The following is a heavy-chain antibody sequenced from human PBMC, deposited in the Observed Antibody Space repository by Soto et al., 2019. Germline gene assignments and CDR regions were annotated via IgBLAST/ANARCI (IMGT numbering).Heavy chain of an antibody. CDR3: ARDRPYYHDSSGYFPFDF. CDR2: ISGSGYSI. D-gene: IGHD3-22*01. J-gene: IGHJ4*02. CDR1: RFTFSDYY. V-gene: IGHV3-11*01. Sequence: PGGSLRLSCAASRFTFSDYYMSWIRQAPGKGLEWISYISGSGYSIYYADSVKGRFTISRDNGKNSLYLQMYSLRAEDTAVYYCARDRPYYHDSSGYFPFDFWGQGTLVTVSS.